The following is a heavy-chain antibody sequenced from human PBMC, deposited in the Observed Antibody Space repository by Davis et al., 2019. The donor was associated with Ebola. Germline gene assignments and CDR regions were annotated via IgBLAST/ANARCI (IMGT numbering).Heavy chain of an antibody. CDR2: IGTAGDT. D-gene: IGHD1-7*01. V-gene: IGHV3-13*01. Sequence: GESLKISCAASGFTFSSYDMHWVRQATGKGLEWVSAIGTAGDTYYPGSVKGRFTISRDNSKNTLYLQMNSLRAEDTAVYYCAKLELGGYWGQGTLVTVSS. J-gene: IGHJ4*02. CDR3: AKLELGGY. CDR1: GFTFSSYD.